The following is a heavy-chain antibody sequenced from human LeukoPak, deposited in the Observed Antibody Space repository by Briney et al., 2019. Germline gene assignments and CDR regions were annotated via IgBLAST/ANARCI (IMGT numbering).Heavy chain of an antibody. Sequence: ASVKVSCKASGHTFTSYYMHWVRQDPGQGLEWMGIINPSGGSTSYAQKFQGRVTMTRDTSTSTVYMELSSLRSEDTAVYYCARESITMVRGVIEGFDPWGQGTLVTVSS. CDR3: ARESITMVRGVIEGFDP. CDR2: INPSGGST. D-gene: IGHD3-10*01. J-gene: IGHJ5*02. V-gene: IGHV1-46*01. CDR1: GHTFTSYY.